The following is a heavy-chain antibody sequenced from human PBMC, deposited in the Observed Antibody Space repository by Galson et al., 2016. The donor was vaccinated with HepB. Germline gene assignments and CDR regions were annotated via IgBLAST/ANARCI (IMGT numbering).Heavy chain of an antibody. Sequence: ETLSLTCTISGASISSRNWWSWVRQSPGKGLEWIAEIHHNGRPNHRPSLKSRVTISVDKSRNQFSQKLRSVTAADTARYYCVSYATGHGGTGYWGPGILVTVSS. V-gene: IGHV4-4*02. CDR2: IHHNGRP. CDR3: VSYATGHGGTGY. J-gene: IGHJ4*02. CDR1: GASISSRNW. D-gene: IGHD1-7*01.